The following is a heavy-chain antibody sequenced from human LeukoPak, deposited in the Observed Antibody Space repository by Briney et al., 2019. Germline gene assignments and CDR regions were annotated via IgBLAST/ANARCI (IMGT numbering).Heavy chain of an antibody. Sequence: GAPVKVSCKVSGYTLTELSMHWVRQAPGKGLEWMGGFDPEDGVTIYAQKFQGRVTMTEDTSTDTAYMELSSLRSEDTAVYYCATVLSGAYYDFPHYWGQGTLVTVSS. V-gene: IGHV1-24*01. CDR3: ATVLSGAYYDFPHY. D-gene: IGHD3-3*01. J-gene: IGHJ4*02. CDR2: FDPEDGVT. CDR1: GYTLTELS.